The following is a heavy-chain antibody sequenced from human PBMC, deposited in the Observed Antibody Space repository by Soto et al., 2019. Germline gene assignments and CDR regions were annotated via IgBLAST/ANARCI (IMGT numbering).Heavy chain of an antibody. CDR2: ISGSVDRT. Sequence: EVQLLESGGGLVQPGGSLRLSCAASGFTFSSYAMSWARHAPGKGLEWVSAISGSVDRTYYADSVKSLFTISRDNSKNTMYLQMNSLRAEDTAVYYCAKNKGGDCSGGSCYSVWVRADFDYWGQGTLVTVSS. CDR1: GFTFSSYA. CDR3: AKNKGGDCSGGSCYSVWVRADFDY. D-gene: IGHD2-15*01. J-gene: IGHJ4*02. V-gene: IGHV3-23*01.